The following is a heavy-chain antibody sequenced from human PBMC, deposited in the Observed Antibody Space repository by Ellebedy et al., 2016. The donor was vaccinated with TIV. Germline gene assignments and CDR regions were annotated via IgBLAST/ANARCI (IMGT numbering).Heavy chain of an antibody. D-gene: IGHD6-13*01. Sequence: GESLKISCAASGFTFSTYSMYWVRQAPGKGLVWVSRISNTGGSKTYADSVKGRFTISRDNANNTVDLQMNSLRADDTAIYYCAKLGGVLSWYADYWGLGTLVTVSS. V-gene: IGHV3-74*01. J-gene: IGHJ4*02. CDR2: ISNTGGSK. CDR1: GFTFSTYS. CDR3: AKLGGVLSWYADY.